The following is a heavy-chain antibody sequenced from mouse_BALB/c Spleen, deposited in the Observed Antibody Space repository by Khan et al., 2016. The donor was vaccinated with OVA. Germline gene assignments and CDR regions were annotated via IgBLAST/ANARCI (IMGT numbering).Heavy chain of an antibody. CDR3: ARIYGSDFDY. J-gene: IGHJ2*01. Sequence: VTLKESGPELVKPGASVKISCKASGYSFTGYFMNWVMQSHGKSLEWIGRINPHIGETFYNQKFKGKATLTVDESSSTAHMELRSLASEDSAVYYCARIYGSDFDYWGQGTPLTVSS. D-gene: IGHD1-1*01. V-gene: IGHV1-20*02. CDR1: GYSFTGYF. CDR2: INPHIGET.